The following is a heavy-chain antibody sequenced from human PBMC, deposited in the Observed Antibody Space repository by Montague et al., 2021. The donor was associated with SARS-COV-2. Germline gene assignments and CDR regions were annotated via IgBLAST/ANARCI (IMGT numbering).Heavy chain of an antibody. D-gene: IGHD3-3*01. V-gene: IGHV3-48*03. CDR3: AKDPHYDFWSGYYFDY. CDR2: ISSSGSTI. Sequence: SLRLSCSASGFTFSSYEMNWVRQAPGKGLEWVSYISSSGSTIYYXDSVKGRFTISRDNSKNTLYLQMNSLRAEDTAVYYCAKDPHYDFWSGYYFDYWGQGTLVTVSS. CDR1: GFTFSSYE. J-gene: IGHJ4*02.